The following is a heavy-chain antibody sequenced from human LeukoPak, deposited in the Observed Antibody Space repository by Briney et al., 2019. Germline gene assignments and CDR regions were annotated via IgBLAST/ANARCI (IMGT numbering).Heavy chain of an antibody. D-gene: IGHD6-19*01. CDR3: ARGGGWYNFDY. CDR1: GGSISSSSYY. CDR2: FHYSGST. V-gene: IGHV4-39*07. J-gene: IGHJ4*02. Sequence: SETLSLTCSVSGGSISSSSYYWGWIRQPPGKGLEWIGSFHYSGSTYYNPSLKSRVTISVNISKNQFSLKLNSVTAADTAVYYCARGGGWYNFDYWGQGTLVTVSS.